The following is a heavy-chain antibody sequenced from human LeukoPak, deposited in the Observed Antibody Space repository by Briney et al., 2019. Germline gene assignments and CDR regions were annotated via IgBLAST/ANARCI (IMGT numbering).Heavy chain of an antibody. CDR3: AKDLRKYCSSTSCLMDV. CDR1: GFTFTNYG. D-gene: IGHD2-2*01. Sequence: GGSLRLSCAASGFTFTNYGLHWVRQAPGKGLEWVSAISGSGGSTYYADSVKGRFTISRDNSKNTLYLQMNSLRAENTAVYYCAKDLRKYCSSTSCLMDVWGQGTTVTVSS. J-gene: IGHJ6*02. CDR2: ISGSGGST. V-gene: IGHV3-23*01.